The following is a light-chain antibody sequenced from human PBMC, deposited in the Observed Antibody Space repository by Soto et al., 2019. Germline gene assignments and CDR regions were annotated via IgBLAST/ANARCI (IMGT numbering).Light chain of an antibody. V-gene: IGKV3-11*01. CDR2: DAS. CDR3: QQRSNWPYT. Sequence: EIVLTQSPATLSLSPGERATLSCRASQSVSSYLAWYQQKPGQAPRLLIYDASTRATGIPARFSGSGSGTGFTLTISSLQPEDFAIYYCQQRSNWPYTFGRGTKLEIK. CDR1: QSVSSY. J-gene: IGKJ2*01.